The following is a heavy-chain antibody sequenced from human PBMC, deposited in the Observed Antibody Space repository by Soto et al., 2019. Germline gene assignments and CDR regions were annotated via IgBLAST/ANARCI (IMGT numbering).Heavy chain of an antibody. D-gene: IGHD1-1*01. V-gene: IGHV1-18*01. CDR1: GYTFTSYG. CDR3: ARGRYGDY. CDR2: ISAHNGNT. J-gene: IGHJ4*02. Sequence: QVHLVQSGAEVKKPGASVKVSCKASGYTFTSYGITWVRQAPGQGLEWMGWISAHNGNTDYAQKLQGRVIVTRDTSTSTAYMELRSLISDDPAVYYWARGRYGDYWGQGDLVTVSS.